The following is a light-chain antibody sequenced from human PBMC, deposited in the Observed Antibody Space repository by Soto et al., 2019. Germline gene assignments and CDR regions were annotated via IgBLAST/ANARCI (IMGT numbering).Light chain of an antibody. CDR1: KLGDKY. CDR2: QDS. J-gene: IGLJ2*01. Sequence: SYELTQPPSVSVSPGQTASITCSGDKLGDKYACWYQQKPGQSPVLVIYQDSKRPSGIPERFSGSNSGNTATLTISGIQAMDEADYYCQAWDSSTPRVVFGGGTKLTVL. V-gene: IGLV3-1*01. CDR3: QAWDSSTPRVV.